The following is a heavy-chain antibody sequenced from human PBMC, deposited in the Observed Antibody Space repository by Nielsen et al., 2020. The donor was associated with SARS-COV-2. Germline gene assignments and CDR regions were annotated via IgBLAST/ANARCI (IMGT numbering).Heavy chain of an antibody. D-gene: IGHD3-9*01. V-gene: IGHV4-4*02. Sequence: GSLRLSCAVSGGSISSSNWWSWVRQPPGKGLEWIGEIYHSGSTNYNPSLKSRVTISVDKSKNQFSLKLSSVTAADTAVYYCARGRGLRYFDWLLHPNWFDPWGQGTLVTVSS. J-gene: IGHJ5*02. CDR2: IYHSGST. CDR1: GGSISSSNW. CDR3: ARGRGLRYFDWLLHPNWFDP.